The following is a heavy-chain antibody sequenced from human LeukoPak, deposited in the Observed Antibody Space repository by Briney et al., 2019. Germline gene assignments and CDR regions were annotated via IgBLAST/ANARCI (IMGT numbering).Heavy chain of an antibody. V-gene: IGHV4-34*01. J-gene: IGHJ4*02. Sequence: PSETLSLTCAVYGGSFRGYYWSWIRQPPGKGLEWIGEINHSGSTNYNPSLKSRVTISVDTSKNQFSLKLSSVTAADTAVYYCARGGKGGNYGYWGQGTLVTVSS. CDR2: INHSGST. CDR1: GGSFRGYY. D-gene: IGHD4-23*01. CDR3: ARGGKGGNYGY.